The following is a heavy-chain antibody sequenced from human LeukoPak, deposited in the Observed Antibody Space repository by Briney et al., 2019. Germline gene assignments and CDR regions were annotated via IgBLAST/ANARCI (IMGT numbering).Heavy chain of an antibody. J-gene: IGHJ4*02. CDR3: AKEGEQQLAFDY. V-gene: IGHV3-9*01. Sequence: GGSLRLSYAASGFTFDDYAMHWVRQAPGKGLEWVSGISWNSGSIGYADSVKGRFTISRDNAKNSLYLQMNSLRAEDTALYYCAKEGEQQLAFDYWGQGTLVTVSS. D-gene: IGHD6-13*01. CDR1: GFTFDDYA. CDR2: ISWNSGSI.